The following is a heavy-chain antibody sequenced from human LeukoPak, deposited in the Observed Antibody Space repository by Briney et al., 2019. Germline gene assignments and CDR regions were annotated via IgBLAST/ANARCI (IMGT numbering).Heavy chain of an antibody. CDR3: ARHGSSGWYDYFDY. CDR2: IYYSGST. CDR1: GGSISSSSYY. J-gene: IGHJ4*02. Sequence: SETLSLTCTVSGGSISSSSYYWGCIRQPPGKGLEWIGSIYYSGSTYYNPSVKSRVTIAVDTSKNQFSLKLSSVTAADTAVYYCARHGSSGWYDYFDYWGQGTLVTVSS. D-gene: IGHD6-19*01. V-gene: IGHV4-39*01.